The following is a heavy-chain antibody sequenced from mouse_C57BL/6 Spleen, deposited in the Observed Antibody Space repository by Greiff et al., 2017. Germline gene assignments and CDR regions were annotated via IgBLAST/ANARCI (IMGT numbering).Heavy chain of an antibody. CDR1: GYSFTSYY. J-gene: IGHJ3*01. Sequence: VQLQQSGPELVKPGASVKISCKASGYSFTSYYIHWVQQRPGQGLEWIGWIYPGSGNTKYHEKFKGRVTLTADTSSSTAYMHLSSLTSGDSAVYYCASLDSSGYGAWFAYWGQGTLVTVSA. V-gene: IGHV1-66*01. CDR3: ASLDSSGYGAWFAY. D-gene: IGHD3-2*02. CDR2: IYPGSGNT.